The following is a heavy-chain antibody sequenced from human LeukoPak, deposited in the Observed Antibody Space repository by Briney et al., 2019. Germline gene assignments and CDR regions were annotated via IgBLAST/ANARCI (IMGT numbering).Heavy chain of an antibody. CDR3: ARDWTVGATTDY. Sequence: ASVKVSCKASGYTFTGYYMHWVRQAPGQGLEWMGWINPNSGGTNYAQKFQGRVTMTRDTSISTAYMELSRLRSDDTAVYYCARDWTVGATTDYWGQGTLVTVSS. D-gene: IGHD1-26*01. CDR1: GYTFTGYY. J-gene: IGHJ4*02. V-gene: IGHV1-2*02. CDR2: INPNSGGT.